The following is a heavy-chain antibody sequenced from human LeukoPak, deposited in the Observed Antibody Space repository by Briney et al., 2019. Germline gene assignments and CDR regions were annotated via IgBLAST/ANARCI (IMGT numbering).Heavy chain of an antibody. J-gene: IGHJ4*02. CDR3: ARDWGVDTAMVFDY. D-gene: IGHD5-18*01. CDR1: GGSISSYY. V-gene: IGHV4-59*01. CDR2: IYYSGST. Sequence: SETLSLTCTVSGGSISSYYWSWIRQPPGKGLEWIGYIYYSGSTNYNPSLKSRVTISVDTSKNQFSLKLSSVTAAETAVYYCARDWGVDTAMVFDYWGQGTLVTVSS.